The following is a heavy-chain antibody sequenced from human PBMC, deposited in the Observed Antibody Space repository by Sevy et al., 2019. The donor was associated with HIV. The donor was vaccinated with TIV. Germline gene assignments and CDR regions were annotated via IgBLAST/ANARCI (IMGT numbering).Heavy chain of an antibody. Sequence: GGSLRLSCAASGFTFSSYSMNWVRQAPGKGLEWVSYISSSSSTIYYADSVKGRFTISRDNAKNSLYLQMNSLRAEDTAVYYCARVGWGSREYYFDYWGQGTLVTVSP. CDR3: ARVGWGSREYYFDY. CDR2: ISSSSSTI. CDR1: GFTFSSYS. J-gene: IGHJ4*02. V-gene: IGHV3-48*01. D-gene: IGHD7-27*01.